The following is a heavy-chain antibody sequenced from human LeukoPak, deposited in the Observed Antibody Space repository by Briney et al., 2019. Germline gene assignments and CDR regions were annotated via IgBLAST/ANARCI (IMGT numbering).Heavy chain of an antibody. J-gene: IGHJ3*02. D-gene: IGHD3-9*01. V-gene: IGHV3-30-3*01. Sequence: PGGSLRLSCAASGFTFFTYSMHWVRQAPGKGLEWVAVISYDRSNKYYADSVKGRFTISRDNSKNTLYLQMNSLRAEDTAVYYCARSRDILTGYPPADAFDIWGQGTMVTVSS. CDR2: ISYDRSNK. CDR1: GFTFFTYS. CDR3: ARSRDILTGYPPADAFDI.